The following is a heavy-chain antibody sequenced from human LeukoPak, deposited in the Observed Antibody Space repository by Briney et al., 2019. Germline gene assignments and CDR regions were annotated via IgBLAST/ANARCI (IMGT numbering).Heavy chain of an antibody. Sequence: SETLSLTCAVYGGSFSGYYWSWIRQPPRNGLEWICQINHSVSTNYNPSLKSRVTISVDTSKNQFSLKLSSVTAADTAVYYCARASLGYCSGGSCYFDYWGQGTLVTVSS. CDR3: ARASLGYCSGGSCYFDY. J-gene: IGHJ4*02. CDR2: INHSVST. V-gene: IGHV4-34*01. D-gene: IGHD2-15*01. CDR1: GGSFSGYY.